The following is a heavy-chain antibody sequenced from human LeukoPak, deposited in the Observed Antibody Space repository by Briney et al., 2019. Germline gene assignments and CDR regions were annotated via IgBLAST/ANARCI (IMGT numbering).Heavy chain of an antibody. CDR3: ARVGASTTLDY. J-gene: IGHJ4*02. CDR1: GSTFSSYT. V-gene: IGHV1-69*02. Sequence: SVKVSRKASGSTFSSYTISWVRQAPGQGLEWMGRIIPILGIANYAQKFQGRVTITADKSTSTAYMELSSLRSEDTAVYYCARVGASTTLDYWGQGTLVTVSS. D-gene: IGHD1-26*01. CDR2: IIPILGIA.